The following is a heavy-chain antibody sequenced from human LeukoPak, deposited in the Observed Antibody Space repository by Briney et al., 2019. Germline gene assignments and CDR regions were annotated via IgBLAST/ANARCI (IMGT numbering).Heavy chain of an antibody. D-gene: IGHD3-9*01. V-gene: IGHV3-48*03. J-gene: IGHJ6*04. CDR2: ISSSGSTI. Sequence: GGSLRLSCAASGFTFSSYEMNWVRQAPGKGLEWVSYISSSGSTIYYEDSVKGRFTISRDNAKNSLYLQMNSLRAEDTAVYYCARELYYDILTGYLNYYYGMDVWGKGTTVTVSS. CDR1: GFTFSSYE. CDR3: ARELYYDILTGYLNYYYGMDV.